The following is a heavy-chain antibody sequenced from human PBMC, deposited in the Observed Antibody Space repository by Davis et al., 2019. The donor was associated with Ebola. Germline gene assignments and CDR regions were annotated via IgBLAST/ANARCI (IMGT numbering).Heavy chain of an antibody. CDR1: GASFSGYY. J-gene: IGHJ4*02. CDR2: INHSGST. V-gene: IGHV4-34*01. D-gene: IGHD5-18*01. Sequence: SEPLSPTFAVYGASFSGYYWSWTRQPPGKGLEWIGEINHSGSTNYNPSLKSRLTISIDTSTSPFSLKLRSVTAADTAMYYCARANTGMVPPEIDSWGQGTKVTVSS. CDR3: ARANTGMVPPEIDS.